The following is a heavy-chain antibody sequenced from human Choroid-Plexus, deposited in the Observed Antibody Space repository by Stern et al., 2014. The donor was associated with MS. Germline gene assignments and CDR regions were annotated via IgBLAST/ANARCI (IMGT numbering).Heavy chain of an antibody. CDR2: VSYDGSNK. CDR1: GFTFGSCA. J-gene: IGHJ5*02. CDR3: AKDRQYLTYFFDH. V-gene: IGHV3-30*18. Sequence: VQLVESGGGLVQPGRPLRLSCVASGFTFGSCAMHWVRQAPGKGLEWLAGVSYDGSNKYCADSVKGRFTISRDNSQNTLYMQMSRLRPEDTAVYYCAKDRQYLTYFFDHWGQGSLVTVSS. D-gene: IGHD2/OR15-2a*01.